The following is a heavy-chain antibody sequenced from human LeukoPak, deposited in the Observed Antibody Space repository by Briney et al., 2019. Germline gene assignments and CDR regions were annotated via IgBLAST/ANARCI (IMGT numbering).Heavy chain of an antibody. CDR3: AYLAGYNFGYYMDV. J-gene: IGHJ6*03. CDR2: ISAYNGNT. CDR1: GYTFTSYG. Sequence: VASVKVSCKASGYTFTSYGISWVRQAPGQGLEWMGWISAYNGNTNYAQKLQGRVTMTTDTSTSTAYMELSSLRSEDTAVYYCAYLAGYNFGYYMDVWGKGTTVTISS. D-gene: IGHD5-24*01. V-gene: IGHV1-18*01.